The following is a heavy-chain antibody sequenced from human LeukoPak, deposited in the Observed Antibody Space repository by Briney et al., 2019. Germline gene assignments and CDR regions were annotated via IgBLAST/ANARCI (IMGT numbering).Heavy chain of an antibody. CDR2: ISTTSDYI. CDR1: GFTFSGYS. CDR3: ARGGIYSQGFDY. D-gene: IGHD6-13*01. V-gene: IGHV3-21*01. J-gene: IGHJ4*02. Sequence: GGSLRLSCAASGFTFSGYSMNWVRQAPGKGLEWVSSISTTSDYIHYADSLKGRVAISRDNAKNSLYLQMNSLRAEDTAIYYCARGGIYSQGFDYWGQGSLVTASS.